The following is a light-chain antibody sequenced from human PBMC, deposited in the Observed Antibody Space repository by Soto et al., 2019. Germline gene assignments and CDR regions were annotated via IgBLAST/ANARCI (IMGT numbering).Light chain of an antibody. Sequence: DIQMTQYPSTLSASVGDRVTITCRASQSISSWLAWYQQKPGKAPKLLIYDASSLEGGVPARFSGSGSGTEFTLAISSLQPDDVATYYCQQYNSYSWAFGQGTNVDIQ. J-gene: IGKJ1*01. CDR3: QQYNSYSWA. CDR2: DAS. CDR1: QSISSW. V-gene: IGKV1-5*01.